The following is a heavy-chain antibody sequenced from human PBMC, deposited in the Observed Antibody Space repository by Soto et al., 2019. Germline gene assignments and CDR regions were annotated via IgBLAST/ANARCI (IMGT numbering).Heavy chain of an antibody. CDR2: ISWNSGSI. V-gene: IGHV3-9*01. CDR1: GFTFDDYA. J-gene: IGHJ4*02. D-gene: IGHD5-12*01. Sequence: GGSLRLSCAASGFTFDDYAMHWVRQAPGKGLEWVSGISWNSGSIGYADSVKGRFTISRDNAKNSLYLQMNSLRAEDTAFYYCAKDRIGYDSPSPILIDYWGQGTLVTVSS. CDR3: AKDRIGYDSPSPILIDY.